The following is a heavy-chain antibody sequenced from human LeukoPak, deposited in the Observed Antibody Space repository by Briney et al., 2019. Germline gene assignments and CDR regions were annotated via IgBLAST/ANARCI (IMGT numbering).Heavy chain of an antibody. CDR2: IIPILGIA. Sequence: SVKVSCKASGYTFTGYYMHWVRQAPGQGLEWMGRIIPILGIANYAQKFQGRVTITADKSTSTAYMELSSLRSEDTAVYYCARDRPVDTAMDDFDYWGQGTLVTVSS. J-gene: IGHJ4*02. CDR3: ARDRPVDTAMDDFDY. V-gene: IGHV1-69*04. CDR1: GYTFTGYY. D-gene: IGHD5-18*01.